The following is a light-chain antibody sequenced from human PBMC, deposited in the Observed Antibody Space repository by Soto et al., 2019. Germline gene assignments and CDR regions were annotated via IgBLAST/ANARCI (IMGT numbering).Light chain of an antibody. CDR1: RSDIGAYNF. J-gene: IGLJ2*01. V-gene: IGLV2-14*03. Sequence: QSALTQPASVSGSPGQSITISCTGTRSDIGAYNFVSWYQQHPGEVPKLILYDVNVRPSGVSNRFSGSKSGNTASLTISGRQAEDEDDYYCTSWTTSTTMIFGGGTKLTVL. CDR2: DVN. CDR3: TSWTTSTTMI.